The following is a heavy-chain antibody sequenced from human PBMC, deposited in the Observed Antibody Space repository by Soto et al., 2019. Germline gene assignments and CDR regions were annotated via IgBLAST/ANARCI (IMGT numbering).Heavy chain of an antibody. CDR2: ISYDGSNK. D-gene: IGHD3-3*01. J-gene: IGHJ4*02. Sequence: LRLSCAASGFTFSSYAMHWVRQAPGKGLEWVAVISYDGSNKYYADSVKGRFTIPRDNSKNTLYLQMNSLRAEDTAVYYCARAQFLEWLSYYFDYWGQGTLVTVSS. V-gene: IGHV3-30-3*01. CDR1: GFTFSSYA. CDR3: ARAQFLEWLSYYFDY.